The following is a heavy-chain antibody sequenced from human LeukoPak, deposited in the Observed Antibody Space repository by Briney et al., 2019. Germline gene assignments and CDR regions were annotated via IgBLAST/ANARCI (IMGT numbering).Heavy chain of an antibody. CDR3: AKVLFDY. J-gene: IGHJ4*02. V-gene: IGHV3-30*02. CDR2: IPYDGSNQ. Sequence: SCKASGYTFTSYGISWVRQAPGKGLEWLAFIPYDGSNQYYSDSVKGRFTVSRDNSKNTVYLQMNTLRAEDTAIYYCAKVLFDYWGQGTLVTVSS. CDR1: GYTFTSYG.